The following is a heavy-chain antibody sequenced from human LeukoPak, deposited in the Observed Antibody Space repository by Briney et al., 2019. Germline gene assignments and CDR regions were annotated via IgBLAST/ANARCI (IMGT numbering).Heavy chain of an antibody. CDR2: IYYSGST. V-gene: IGHV4-39*07. D-gene: IGHD2-21*01. CDR1: GGSISGRGYY. CDR3: ARDDSLFAFDI. Sequence: SETLSLTCTVSGGSISGRGYYWGWIRQPPGKGLEWIGSIYYSGSTYYNPSLKSRVTISVDTSKNQFSLKLSSVTAADTAVYYCARDDSLFAFDIWGQGTMVTVSS. J-gene: IGHJ3*02.